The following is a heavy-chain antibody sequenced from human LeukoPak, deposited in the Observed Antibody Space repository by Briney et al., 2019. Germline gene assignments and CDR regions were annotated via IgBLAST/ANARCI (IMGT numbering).Heavy chain of an antibody. CDR3: AMGFDSASWRVTNAFDI. CDR1: GGSISSSSYY. J-gene: IGHJ3*02. D-gene: IGHD1-26*01. CDR2: IYYSGST. Sequence: PSETLSLTCTVSGGSISSSSYYWGWIRQPPGKGLEWIGSIYYSGSTYYNPSLKSRVTISVDTSKNQFSLKLSSVTAADTAVYYCAMGFDSASWRVTNAFDIWGQGTMVTVSS. V-gene: IGHV4-39*01.